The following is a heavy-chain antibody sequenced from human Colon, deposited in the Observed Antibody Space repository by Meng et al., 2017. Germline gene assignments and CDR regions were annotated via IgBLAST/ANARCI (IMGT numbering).Heavy chain of an antibody. CDR1: GYTFTGYY. CDR2: INPNSGGT. Sequence: ASVKVSCKASGYTFTGYYMHWVRQAPGQGLEWMGRINPNSGGTNYAQKFQGRVTMTRDTSISTAYMELSRLRSDDTAVYYCARDSAVAGMEMDVWGQGTTVTGYS. CDR3: ARDSAVAGMEMDV. D-gene: IGHD6-19*01. V-gene: IGHV1-2*06. J-gene: IGHJ6*02.